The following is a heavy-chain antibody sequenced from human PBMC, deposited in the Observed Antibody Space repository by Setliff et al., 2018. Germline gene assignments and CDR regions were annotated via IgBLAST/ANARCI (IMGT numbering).Heavy chain of an antibody. CDR2: INTNTGNP. CDR3: SRETWYDEGYSYMDV. CDR1: GYTFTSNL. J-gene: IGHJ6*03. V-gene: IGHV7-4-1*02. Sequence: ASVKVSCKASGYTFTSNLINWVRQAPGQGLEWMGWINTNTGNPTYSQGFTGRIVFSLEASANTAYLQISNLETEDTGAYYCSRETWYDEGYSYMDVWGQGTAVTVSS. D-gene: IGHD1-1*01.